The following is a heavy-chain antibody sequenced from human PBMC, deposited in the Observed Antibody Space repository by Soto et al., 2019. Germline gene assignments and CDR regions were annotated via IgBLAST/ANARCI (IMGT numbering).Heavy chain of an antibody. CDR1: GFSFSSYA. CDR3: ARAMYSSDYFVKWFEP. V-gene: IGHV3-30-3*01. J-gene: IGHJ5*02. Sequence: QVRLVESGGGVVQPGRSLRLSCTASGFSFSSYAMYWFRQPPGKGLEWVAVISHDGNNKHYAESVKGRVTVSRDNSNHSLELHLNRLGGEDTAMSYCARAMYSSDYFVKWFEPWGQGTLVTVSS. D-gene: IGHD6-19*01. CDR2: ISHDGNNK.